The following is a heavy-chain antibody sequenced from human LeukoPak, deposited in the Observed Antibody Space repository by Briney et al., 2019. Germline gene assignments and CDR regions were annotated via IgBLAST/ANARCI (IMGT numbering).Heavy chain of an antibody. J-gene: IGHJ3*02. CDR2: IYSGGST. D-gene: IGHD3-22*01. Sequence: GGSLRLSCAASGFTVSSNYMSWVRQAPGKGLEWVSVIYSGGSTYYADSVKGRFTISRDNSKNTLYLQMNSLRAEDTAVYYCARENASPSSGDAFDIWGQGTMVTVSS. CDR1: GFTVSSNY. V-gene: IGHV3-53*01. CDR3: ARENASPSSGDAFDI.